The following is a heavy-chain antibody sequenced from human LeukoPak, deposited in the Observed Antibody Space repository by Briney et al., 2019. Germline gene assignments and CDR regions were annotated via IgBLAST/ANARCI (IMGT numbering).Heavy chain of an antibody. V-gene: IGHV3-64*01. CDR3: ARTERYYYDL. CDR1: GFTFSSYA. J-gene: IGHJ3*01. Sequence: GKSLRLSCAASGFTFSSYAMHWVRQAPGKGLEYVSAISSNGGSTYYANSVKGRFTISRDNSKNTLYLQMGSLRAEDMAVYYCARTERYYYDLWGQGTMVTVSS. D-gene: IGHD3-22*01. CDR2: ISSNGGST.